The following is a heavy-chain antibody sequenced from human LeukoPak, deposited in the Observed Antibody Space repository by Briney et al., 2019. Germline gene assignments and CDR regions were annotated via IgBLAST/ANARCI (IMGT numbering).Heavy chain of an antibody. D-gene: IGHD1-26*01. CDR3: ARHRGSGSYYDPHDY. CDR1: GASISDSY. Sequence: SETLSLTCSVSGASISDSYWTWIRQPPGKTLEWIGYIYYTGDNDYNPSLKSRVTISVDTSKNQFSLNLNSVTAADTAVYYCARHRGSGSYYDPHDYWGQGTLVTVSS. V-gene: IGHV4-59*08. J-gene: IGHJ4*02. CDR2: IYYTGDN.